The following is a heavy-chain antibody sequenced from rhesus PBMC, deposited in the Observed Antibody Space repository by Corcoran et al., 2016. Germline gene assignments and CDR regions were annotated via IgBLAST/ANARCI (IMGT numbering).Heavy chain of an antibody. CDR1: GYTFTSYY. V-gene: IGHV1-180*01. Sequence: QVQLVQSGAEIKQPGASVKLSCKASGYTFTSYYMHWVRQAPGQGLEWRELTPPYNGNKGNAQNFQGRVTITTDTSTSTGDRELSSLRSEDTAVYYGTRATGSGCLDYWGQGVLVTVSS. CDR3: TRATGSGCLDY. D-gene: IGHD2-21*01. J-gene: IGHJ4*01. CDR2: TPPYNGNK.